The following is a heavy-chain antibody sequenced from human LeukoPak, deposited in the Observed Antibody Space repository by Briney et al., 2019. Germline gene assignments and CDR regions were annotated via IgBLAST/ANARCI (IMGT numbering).Heavy chain of an antibody. CDR3: ARPTGYCSGGSCYPFDY. D-gene: IGHD2-15*01. CDR2: IYSGGST. V-gene: IGHV3-53*01. CDR1: GFTVSRNY. J-gene: IGHJ4*02. Sequence: GGSLRLSCAASGFTVSRNYMSWVRQAPGKGLEWVSVIYSGGSTYYADSVKGRFTISRDNSKNTLYLQMNSMRAEDTAVYYCARPTGYCSGGSCYPFDYWGQGTLVTVSS.